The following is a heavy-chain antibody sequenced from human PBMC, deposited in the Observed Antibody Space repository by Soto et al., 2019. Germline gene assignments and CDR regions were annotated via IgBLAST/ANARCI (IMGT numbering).Heavy chain of an antibody. Sequence: KTXETLSLTCTVSGGSISSSSYYGGWIRQPPGKGLEWIGSIYYSGSTYYNPSLKSRVTISVDTSKNQFSLKLSSVTAADTALYYCARTVDDYGTDVWGQGTTVTVSS. V-gene: IGHV4-39*01. J-gene: IGHJ6*02. CDR3: ARTVDDYGTDV. CDR1: GGSISSSSYY. D-gene: IGHD4-17*01. CDR2: IYYSGST.